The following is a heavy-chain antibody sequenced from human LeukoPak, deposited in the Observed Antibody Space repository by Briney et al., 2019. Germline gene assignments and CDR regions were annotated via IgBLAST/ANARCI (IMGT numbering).Heavy chain of an antibody. D-gene: IGHD6-13*01. Sequence: PSETLSLTCTVSGGSISSYYWSWIRQPPGKGLEWIGYIYYSGSTNYNPSLKSRVTKSVDTSKNQFSLKLSSVTAADTAVYYCARVGAAGTNWFDPWGQGTLVTVSS. CDR3: ARVGAAGTNWFDP. V-gene: IGHV4-59*01. J-gene: IGHJ5*02. CDR1: GGSISSYY. CDR2: IYYSGST.